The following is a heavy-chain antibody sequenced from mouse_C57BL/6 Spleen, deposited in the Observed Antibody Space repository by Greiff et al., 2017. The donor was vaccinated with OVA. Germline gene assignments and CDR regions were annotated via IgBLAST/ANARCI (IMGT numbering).Heavy chain of an antibody. CDR3: ATGWDGSSYFDY. Sequence: QVQLQQPGAELVRPGTSVKLSCKASGYTFTSYWMHWVKQRPGQGLEWIGVIDPSDSYTNYNQKFKGKATLTVDTSSSTAYMQLSSLTSEDYAVAYCATGWDGSSYFDYWGQGTTLTVSS. CDR2: IDPSDSYT. CDR1: GYTFTSYW. D-gene: IGHD1-1*01. V-gene: IGHV1-59*01. J-gene: IGHJ2*01.